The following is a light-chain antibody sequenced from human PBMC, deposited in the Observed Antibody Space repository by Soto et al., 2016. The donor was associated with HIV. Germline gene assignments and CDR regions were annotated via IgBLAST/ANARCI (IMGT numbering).Light chain of an antibody. CDR2: KAS. J-gene: IGKJ2*01. CDR1: QNIRSW. CDR3: LQDYNYPYT. V-gene: IGKV1-5*03. Sequence: DIQMTQSPSTLSASVGDRVTITCRASQNIRSWLAWYQQKPGKAPKLLIYKASSLESGVPSRFSGSGSGTDFTLTISSLQPEDSASYFCLQDYNYPYTFGQGTKLEIK.